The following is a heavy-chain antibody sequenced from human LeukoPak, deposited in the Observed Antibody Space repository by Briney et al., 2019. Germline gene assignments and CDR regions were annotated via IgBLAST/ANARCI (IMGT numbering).Heavy chain of an antibody. CDR2: ISGSGSST. Sequence: GGSLRLSCAASGFTFSSYAMSWVRQAPAKGLEWVSGISGSGSSTYYADSVKDRFTISRDNSKNTLYLQMNSLRAEDTAIYYCARGSSGSYSPDYWGQGTLVTVSS. CDR1: GFTFSSYA. CDR3: ARGSSGSYSPDY. J-gene: IGHJ4*02. V-gene: IGHV3-23*01. D-gene: IGHD1-26*01.